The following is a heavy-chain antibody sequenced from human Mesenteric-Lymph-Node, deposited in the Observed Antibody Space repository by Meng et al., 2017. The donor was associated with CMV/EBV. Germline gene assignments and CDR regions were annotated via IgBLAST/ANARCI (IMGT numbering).Heavy chain of an antibody. CDR2: INGDGSST. CDR1: GFTFSSYW. J-gene: IGHJ4*02. D-gene: IGHD2-2*01. Sequence: GESLKISCAASGFTFSSYWMSWVRQAPGKGLVWVSRINGDGSSTSYADSVKGRFTISRDNARNTLYLQMNSLRAEDTAVYYCARDAIVVVPAAPHPPDYWGQGTLVTVSS. V-gene: IGHV3-74*01. CDR3: ARDAIVVVPAAPHPPDY.